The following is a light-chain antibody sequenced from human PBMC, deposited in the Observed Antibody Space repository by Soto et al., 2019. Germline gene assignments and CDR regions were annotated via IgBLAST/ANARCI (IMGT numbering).Light chain of an antibody. CDR1: QSISSW. J-gene: IGKJ2*01. Sequence: DVRMTQSPSTLSASVGDRVSITCRASQSISSWLAWYQQKPGKAHKLLIYKASRLESGVPSRFSGSGSGPEFTLTVSSLHPDGCATYYCQQYHHFPYTFGQGTNLEIK. CDR3: QQYHHFPYT. CDR2: KAS. V-gene: IGKV1-5*03.